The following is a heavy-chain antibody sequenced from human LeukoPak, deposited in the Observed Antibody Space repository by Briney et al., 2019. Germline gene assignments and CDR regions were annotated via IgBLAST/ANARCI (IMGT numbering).Heavy chain of an antibody. D-gene: IGHD5-18*01. V-gene: IGHV4-39*07. Sequence: PSETLSLTCAVSGGSISSSSYYWGWIRQPPGKGLEWIGSIYYSGSTYYNPSLKSRVTISVDTSKNQFSLKLSSVTAADTAVYYCARDQVDTAMVEGFDYWGQGTLVTVSS. CDR3: ARDQVDTAMVEGFDY. CDR2: IYYSGST. J-gene: IGHJ4*02. CDR1: GGSISSSSYY.